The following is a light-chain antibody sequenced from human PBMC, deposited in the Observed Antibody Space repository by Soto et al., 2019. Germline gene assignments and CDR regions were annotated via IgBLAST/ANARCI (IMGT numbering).Light chain of an antibody. CDR3: QQYQTYSRT. CDR1: QSINTW. V-gene: IGKV1-5*01. Sequence: DIQMTQSPSTVSASVGDRITITCRASQSINTWLAWYRQRPGEAPQLLIYDVSTLAMGVPSRFSGSGYGTDFTLSISRLQPDDFATFYCQQYQTYSRTFGQGTKVEVK. J-gene: IGKJ1*01. CDR2: DVS.